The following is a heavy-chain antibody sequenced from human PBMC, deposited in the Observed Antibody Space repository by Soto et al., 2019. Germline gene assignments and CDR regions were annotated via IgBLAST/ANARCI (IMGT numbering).Heavy chain of an antibody. CDR3: VREDDTSGSYSWFDP. V-gene: IGHV1-69*01. D-gene: IGHD3-22*01. J-gene: IGHJ5*02. Sequence: QVQLVQSGAEVKEPGSSVKLSCSASGGTFSSDTINWVRQAPGQGLEWMGGIVPGFGKTVNGQKFQGRVTLSADVSTRTYYMELSDLRSGDTALYYCVREDDTSGSYSWFDPWGQGTPVTVST. CDR1: GGTFSSDT. CDR2: IVPGFGKT.